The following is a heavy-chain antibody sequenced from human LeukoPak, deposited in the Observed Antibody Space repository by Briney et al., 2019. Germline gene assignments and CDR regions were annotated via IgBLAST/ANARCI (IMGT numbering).Heavy chain of an antibody. CDR2: INHSGST. CDR3: ARGYSSSWYSY. Sequence: SETLSLTCAVCGGSFSGYYWSWIRQPPGKGLEWIGEINHSGSTNYNSSLKSRVTISVDTSKNQFSLKLSSVTAADTAVYYCARGYSSSWYSYWGQGTLVTVSS. CDR1: GGSFSGYY. V-gene: IGHV4-34*01. J-gene: IGHJ4*02. D-gene: IGHD6-13*01.